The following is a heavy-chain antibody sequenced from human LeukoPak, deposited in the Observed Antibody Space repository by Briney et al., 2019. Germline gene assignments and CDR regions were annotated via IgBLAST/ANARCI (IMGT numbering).Heavy chain of an antibody. V-gene: IGHV3-23*01. CDR2: ISGSGGST. Sequence: QAGGSLRLSCAASGFTFSSYGMSWVRQAPGKGLEWVSAISGSGGSTYYADSVKGRFTISRDNSKNTLYLQMNSLRAEDTAVYYCAKVRRSTMVRGALTLDYWGQGTLVTVSS. CDR1: GFTFSSYG. D-gene: IGHD3-10*01. J-gene: IGHJ4*02. CDR3: AKVRRSTMVRGALTLDY.